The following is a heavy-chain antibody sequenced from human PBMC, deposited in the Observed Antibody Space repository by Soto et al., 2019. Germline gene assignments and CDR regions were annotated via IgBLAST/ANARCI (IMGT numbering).Heavy chain of an antibody. Sequence: QVQLVQSGAEVKKPGSSVKVSCKVSGGRFNTNAISWLRQAPGQGLEWMGGIIAIFDKANYAQKFQDRVTMTADESTSTAYMELSSLRSDDTAVYFCTREAHGGNFESWGQGTLVTGSS. CDR3: TREAHGGNFES. V-gene: IGHV1-69*12. CDR1: GGRFNTNA. CDR2: IIAIFDKA. D-gene: IGHD2-15*01. J-gene: IGHJ4*02.